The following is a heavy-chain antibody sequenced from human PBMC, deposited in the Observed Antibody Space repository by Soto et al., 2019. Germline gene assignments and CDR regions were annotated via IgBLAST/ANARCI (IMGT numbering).Heavy chain of an antibody. V-gene: IGHV1-46*03. CDR3: ARDTSWKDLVWWFEP. CDR1: GYSFISHY. J-gene: IGHJ5*02. CDR2: IHPAGINT. Sequence: ASVKVSCKAFGYSFISHYMHWVRQAPGQGLEWMGTIHPAGINTAYAQKFQARVTMTTDTATSTVYMELTSLTSEDTAVYYCARDTSWKDLVWWFEPWG. D-gene: IGHD1-1*01.